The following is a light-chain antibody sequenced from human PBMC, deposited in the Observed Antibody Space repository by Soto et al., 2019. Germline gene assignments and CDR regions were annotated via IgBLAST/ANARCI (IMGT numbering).Light chain of an antibody. Sequence: EIVMTQSPATLSVSPGERATLSCRARQSVNSNLAWYQQKPGQAPRLLIYGASTRATGIPARFSGSGSGTEFTLTISSLQSEDFAVYYCQQYNDWPLTFGGGTKVDIK. V-gene: IGKV3-15*01. CDR1: QSVNSN. CDR2: GAS. J-gene: IGKJ4*01. CDR3: QQYNDWPLT.